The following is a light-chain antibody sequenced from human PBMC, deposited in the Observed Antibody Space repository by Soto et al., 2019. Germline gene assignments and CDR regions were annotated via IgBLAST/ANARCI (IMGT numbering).Light chain of an antibody. J-gene: IGKJ1*01. CDR1: QTVSSSS. Sequence: EIVLTQSPGTLSLSPGERATLSCRASQTVSSSSLAWYQQKPGQAPRLLIYGASSRATGIPDRFSGSGSGTDFPLTISRLEPEDFAVYYCQQYSGSPRTFGQGTKV. CDR2: GAS. CDR3: QQYSGSPRT. V-gene: IGKV3-20*01.